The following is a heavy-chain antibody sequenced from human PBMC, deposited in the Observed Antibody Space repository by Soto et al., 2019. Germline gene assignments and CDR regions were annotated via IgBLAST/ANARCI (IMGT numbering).Heavy chain of an antibody. CDR2: ISGSGGST. D-gene: IGHD3-3*01. V-gene: IGHV3-23*01. CDR1: GFTFSSYA. Sequence: EVQLLESGGGLVQPGGSLRLSCAASGFTFSSYAMSWVRQAPGKGLEWVSAISGSGGSTYYADSVKGRFTISRDNSKNTLYLQMNSLKAEDKAVYYCAKESGLLEWLTYDYYYGMDVWGQGTTVTVSS. CDR3: AKESGLLEWLTYDYYYGMDV. J-gene: IGHJ6*02.